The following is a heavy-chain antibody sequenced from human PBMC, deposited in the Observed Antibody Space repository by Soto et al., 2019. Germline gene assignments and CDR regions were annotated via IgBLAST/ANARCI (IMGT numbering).Heavy chain of an antibody. CDR2: MFSGGST. Sequence: GGSLRLSCAASGFTVSGSHMTWVRQAPGKGLDWVSVMFSGGSTYYADSVKGRFTISRDNSKNTVYLQLNSLRAEDTAVYFCARDLGSPASYWGRGTLVTVSS. J-gene: IGHJ4*02. CDR3: ARDLGSPASY. D-gene: IGHD1-26*01. CDR1: GFTVSGSH. V-gene: IGHV3-53*01.